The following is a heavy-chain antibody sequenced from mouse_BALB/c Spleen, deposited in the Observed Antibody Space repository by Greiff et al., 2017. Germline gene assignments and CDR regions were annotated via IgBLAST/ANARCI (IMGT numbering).Heavy chain of an antibody. Sequence: EVKLLESGPGLVKPSQSLSLTCTVTGYSITSDYAWNWIRQFPGNKLEWMGYISYSGSTSYNPSLKSRISITRDTSKNQFFLQLNSVTTEDTATYYCARGVYVDYWGQGTTLTVSS. CDR1: GYSITSDYA. CDR3: ARGVYVDY. J-gene: IGHJ2*01. CDR2: ISYSGST. V-gene: IGHV3-2*02. D-gene: IGHD2-3*01.